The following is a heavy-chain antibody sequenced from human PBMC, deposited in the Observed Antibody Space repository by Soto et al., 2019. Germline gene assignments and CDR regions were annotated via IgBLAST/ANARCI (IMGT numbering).Heavy chain of an antibody. J-gene: IGHJ3*02. D-gene: IGHD6-19*01. Sequence: GASVKVSCKASGYTFTSYDINWVRQATGQGLEWMGWMNPNSGNTGYAQKFQGRVTMTRNTSISTAYMELSSLRSEDTAVYYCARGKQWLVPDLDVFDIWGQGTMVTVSS. CDR2: MNPNSGNT. V-gene: IGHV1-8*01. CDR3: ARGKQWLVPDLDVFDI. CDR1: GYTFTSYD.